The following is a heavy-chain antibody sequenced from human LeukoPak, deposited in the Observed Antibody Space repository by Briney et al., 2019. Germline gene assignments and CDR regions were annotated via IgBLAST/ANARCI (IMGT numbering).Heavy chain of an antibody. J-gene: IGHJ6*03. CDR2: IYYSGST. CDR3: ARARHYYYMDV. CDR1: GGSISSGGYY. V-gene: IGHV4-31*03. Sequence: SQTLSLTCTVSGGSISSGGYYGSWIRQHPGKGLEWIGYIYYSGSTYYNPSLKSRVTISVDTSKNQFSLKLSSVTAADTAVYYCARARHYYYMDVWGKGTTVTVSS.